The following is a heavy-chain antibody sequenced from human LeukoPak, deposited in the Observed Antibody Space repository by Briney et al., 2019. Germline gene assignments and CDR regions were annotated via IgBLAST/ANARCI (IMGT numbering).Heavy chain of an antibody. J-gene: IGHJ4*02. CDR3: ARENGGNPVFDY. CDR1: VFTFSSYA. CDR2: ISSSGSTI. V-gene: IGHV3-48*03. Sequence: GGSLRLSCAASVFTFSSYAMSWVRQAPGKGLEWVSYISSSGSTIYYADSVKGRFTISRDNAKNSLYLQMNSLRAEDTAVYYCARENGGNPVFDYWGQGTLVTVSS. D-gene: IGHD4-23*01.